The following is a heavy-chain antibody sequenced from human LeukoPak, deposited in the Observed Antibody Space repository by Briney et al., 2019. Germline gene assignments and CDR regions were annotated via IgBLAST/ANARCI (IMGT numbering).Heavy chain of an antibody. V-gene: IGHV1-2*02. CDR3: ARGGSHFTIFGVAMTIHYYYYYMDV. D-gene: IGHD3-3*01. CDR1: GYTFTGYY. Sequence: GASVKVSCKASGYTFTGYYMHWVRQAPGQGLEWMGWINPNSGGTNYAQKFQGRVTMTRDTSISTAYMELSRLRSDDTAVYYCARGGSHFTIFGVAMTIHYYYYYMDVWGKGTTVTVSS. J-gene: IGHJ6*03. CDR2: INPNSGGT.